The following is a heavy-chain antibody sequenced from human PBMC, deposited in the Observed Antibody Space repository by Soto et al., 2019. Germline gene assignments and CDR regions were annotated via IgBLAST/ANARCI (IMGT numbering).Heavy chain of an antibody. CDR2: INPSGGAT. CDR3: ARSHCSGGSCYLGAFDI. J-gene: IGHJ3*02. D-gene: IGHD2-15*01. V-gene: IGHV1-46*01. Sequence: ASVKVSCKASGYTFIDFFIHWVRQAPGQGLEWVGIINPSGGATTYPQKFQGRVTMTRDTSTSTVYMDVSSLRFDDTAVYYCARSHCSGGSCYLGAFDIWGQGTMVTVSS. CDR1: GYTFIDFF.